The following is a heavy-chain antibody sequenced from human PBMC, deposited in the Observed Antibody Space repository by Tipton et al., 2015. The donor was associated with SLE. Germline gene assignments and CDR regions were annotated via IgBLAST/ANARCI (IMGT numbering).Heavy chain of an antibody. CDR1: GFTFNSYA. J-gene: IGHJ4*02. Sequence: SLRLSCAASGFTFNSYAMHWVRQAPGKGLEWVVVISYDGTNKYYADSVKGRFTISRDNSKNALYLQMNSLRTEDTAVYYCARGGVYHEYSGNFDYWGQGTLVTASS. CDR3: ARGGVYHEYSGNFDY. D-gene: IGHD1-26*01. CDR2: ISYDGTNK. V-gene: IGHV3-30*04.